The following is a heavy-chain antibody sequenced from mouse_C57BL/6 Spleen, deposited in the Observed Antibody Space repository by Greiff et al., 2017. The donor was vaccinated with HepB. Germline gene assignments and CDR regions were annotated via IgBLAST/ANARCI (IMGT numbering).Heavy chain of an antibody. V-gene: IGHV1-52*01. Sequence: VQLQQPGAELVRPGSSVKLSCKASGYTFTSYWMHWVKQRPIQGLEWIGNIDPSDSETHYNQKFKDKATLTVDKSSSTAYMQLSSLTSEDSAVYYCAREGIYYGNAAWFAYWGQGTLVTVSA. D-gene: IGHD2-1*01. CDR2: IDPSDSET. CDR3: AREGIYYGNAAWFAY. CDR1: GYTFTSYW. J-gene: IGHJ3*01.